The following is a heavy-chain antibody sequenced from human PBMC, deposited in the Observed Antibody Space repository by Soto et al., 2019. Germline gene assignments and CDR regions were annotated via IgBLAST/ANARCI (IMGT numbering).Heavy chain of an antibody. D-gene: IGHD5-12*01. V-gene: IGHV4-59*01. Sequence: QVQLQESGPGLVKPSETLSLTCAVSGGSISSYYWSWIRQPPGKGLEWIGYIYYTGSTNYSPSLKSRVTISVDTSKNKFSLKLSSVTAADTAVYYCARSSYTGYDFDYWGQGTLVTVSS. CDR2: IYYTGST. J-gene: IGHJ4*02. CDR3: ARSSYTGYDFDY. CDR1: GGSISSYY.